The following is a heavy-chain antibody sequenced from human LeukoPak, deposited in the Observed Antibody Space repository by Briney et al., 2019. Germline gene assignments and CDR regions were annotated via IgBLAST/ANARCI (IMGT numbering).Heavy chain of an antibody. CDR3: AKDGLQFSEWLPPLGY. CDR1: GFTFNDYA. V-gene: IGHV3-23*01. D-gene: IGHD3-3*01. J-gene: IGHJ4*02. CDR2: ISGNAGST. Sequence: GGSLRLSCAASGFTFNDYAMSWVRQAPGKGLEWVSLISGNAGSTYYADSVKGRFTISRDITKNTLYLQMNSLRAEDTAVYYCAKDGLQFSEWLPPLGYWGQGTLVTVSS.